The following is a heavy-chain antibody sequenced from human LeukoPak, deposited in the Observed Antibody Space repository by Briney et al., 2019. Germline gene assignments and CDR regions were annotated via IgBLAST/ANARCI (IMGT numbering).Heavy chain of an antibody. V-gene: IGHV4-38-2*02. CDR1: GYSISSGYY. Sequence: SETLSLTCTVSGYSISSGYYWGWIRQPPGKGLEWIGSIYHSGSTYNNPSLKSRVTISVDTSKNQFSLKLSSVTAADTAVYYCARPFTTFGGFDYWGQGTLVTVSS. J-gene: IGHJ4*02. D-gene: IGHD3-3*01. CDR3: ARPFTTFGGFDY. CDR2: IYHSGST.